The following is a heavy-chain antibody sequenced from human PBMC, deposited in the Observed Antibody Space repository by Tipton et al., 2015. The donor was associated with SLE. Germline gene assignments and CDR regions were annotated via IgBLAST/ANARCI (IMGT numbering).Heavy chain of an antibody. V-gene: IGHV3-30*18. CDR1: GFTFSSYG. CDR3: AKDLKVGATTLDY. J-gene: IGHJ4*02. Sequence: SLRLSCAASGFTFSSYGMHWVRQAPGKGLEWVAVISYDGSNKYYADSVKGRFTISRDNSKNTLYLQMNSLRAEDTAVYYCAKDLKVGATTLDYWGQGTLVTVSS. CDR2: ISYDGSNK. D-gene: IGHD1-26*01.